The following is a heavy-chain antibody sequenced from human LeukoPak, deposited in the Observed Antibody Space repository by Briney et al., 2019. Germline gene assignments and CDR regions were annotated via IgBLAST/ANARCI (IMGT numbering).Heavy chain of an antibody. Sequence: ASVKVSCKTSGYTFTVYYLHWVRQAPGQGLEWMGWINPISGGTKYAHNFQGRVTITRDTSISTVYMELSRLTSDDTAFYYCWRDLFRDFYGSGSSHHFDYWGQGTLVTVSS. CDR1: GYTFTVYY. V-gene: IGHV1-2*02. D-gene: IGHD3-10*01. CDR2: INPISGGT. CDR3: WRDLFRDFYGSGSSHHFDY. J-gene: IGHJ4*02.